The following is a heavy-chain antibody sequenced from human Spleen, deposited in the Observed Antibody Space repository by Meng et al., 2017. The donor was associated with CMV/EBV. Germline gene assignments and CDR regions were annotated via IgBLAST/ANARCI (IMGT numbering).Heavy chain of an antibody. J-gene: IGHJ4*02. Sequence: GGSLRLSCAASGFTFSSYAMNWVRQAPGKGLEWVSTIGGGGSNIFYADSVKGRFTISRDNAKNSLYLQMNSLRAEDTAVYYCATVGGYNWNAVFGSWGQGTLVTVSS. V-gene: IGHV3-21*01. D-gene: IGHD1-20*01. CDR3: ATVGGYNWNAVFGS. CDR1: GFTFSSYA. CDR2: IGGGGSNI.